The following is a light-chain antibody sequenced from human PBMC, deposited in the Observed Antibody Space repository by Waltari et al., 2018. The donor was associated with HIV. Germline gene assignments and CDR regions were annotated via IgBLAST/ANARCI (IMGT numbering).Light chain of an antibody. J-gene: IGKJ2*01. CDR1: QNIVTY. CDR3: QQTFSPPRT. Sequence: INMTQSPSSLSASLGDRVTITCRATQNIVTYLNWYHQSPGKAPTLLIFGASTLQDGVSSRFSGSGSETEFTLSIAGLQPEDFGTYSCQQTFSPPRTFGPGT. V-gene: IGKV1-39*01. CDR2: GAS.